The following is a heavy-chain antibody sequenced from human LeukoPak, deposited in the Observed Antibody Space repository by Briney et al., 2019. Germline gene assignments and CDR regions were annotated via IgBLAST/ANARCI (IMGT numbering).Heavy chain of an antibody. CDR2: IYYSGST. CDR1: GGSFSGYY. V-gene: IGHV4-59*08. J-gene: IGHJ3*02. Sequence: PSETLSLTCAVYGGSFSGYYWSWIRQPPGKGLEWIGYIYYSGSTNYNPSLKSRVTISVDTSKNQFSLKLSSVTAADTAVYYCASRDPAGAFDIWGQGTMVTVSS. CDR3: ASRDPAGAFDI.